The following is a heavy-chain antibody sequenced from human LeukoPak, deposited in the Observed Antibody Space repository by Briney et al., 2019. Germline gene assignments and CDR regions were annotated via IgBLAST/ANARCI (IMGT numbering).Heavy chain of an antibody. CDR2: ISSSGSTI. V-gene: IGHV3-48*03. CDR1: GFTFSSYE. J-gene: IGHJ4*02. D-gene: IGHD3-10*01. Sequence: GGSLRLSCAASGFTFSSYEVNWVRQAPGKGLEWVSYISSSGSTIYYADSVKGRFTISRDNAKNSLYLQMNSLRAEDTAVYYCARDYYGSGSYQYWGQGTLVTVSS. CDR3: ARDYYGSGSYQY.